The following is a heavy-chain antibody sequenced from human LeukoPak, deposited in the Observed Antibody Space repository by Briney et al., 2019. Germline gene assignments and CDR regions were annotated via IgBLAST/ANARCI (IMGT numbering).Heavy chain of an antibody. D-gene: IGHD3-10*01. CDR3: AKEVTYGGAAFDV. Sequence: GGSLRLSCAASGFSFSSYNMNWVRQAPGKGLEWISYISSTRPTIYYADSVKGRFTISRDDAKSSLYLQMNSLRVEDTAVYYCAKEVTYGGAAFDVWGQGSTVTVSS. CDR1: GFSFSSYN. J-gene: IGHJ3*01. CDR2: ISSTRPTI. V-gene: IGHV3-48*01.